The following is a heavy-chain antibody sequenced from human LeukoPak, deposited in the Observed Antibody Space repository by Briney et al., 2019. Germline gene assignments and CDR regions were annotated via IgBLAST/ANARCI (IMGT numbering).Heavy chain of an antibody. J-gene: IGHJ4*02. CDR3: ARDMLLGY. CDR1: GGSFSGYY. V-gene: IGHV4-34*01. D-gene: IGHD2-15*01. Sequence: SETLSLTCAVYGGSFSGYYWSWIRQPPGKGLEWIGEINHSGSTYYNPSLKSRVTISVDTSKNQFSLKLSSVTAADTAVYYCARDMLLGYWGQGTLVTVSS. CDR2: INHSGST.